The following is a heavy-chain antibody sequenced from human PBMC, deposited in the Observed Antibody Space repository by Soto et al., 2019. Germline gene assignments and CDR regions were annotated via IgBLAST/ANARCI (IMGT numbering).Heavy chain of an antibody. CDR1: GFPFTRYH. CDR3: ARDAEEYSGADF. V-gene: IGHV1-46*03. D-gene: IGHD2-8*02. J-gene: IGHJ4*02. Sequence: ASVKVSCKASGFPFTRYHMHWLRQAPGQGLEWLGVINPSTTTTYAQRFQGRVTMTRDTSTSTVYMELSSLRSDDTAVYYCARDAEEYSGADFWGPGSLVTSPQ. CDR2: INPSTTTT.